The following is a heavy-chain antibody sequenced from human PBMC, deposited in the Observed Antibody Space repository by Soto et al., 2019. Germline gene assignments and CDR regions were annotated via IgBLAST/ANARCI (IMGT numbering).Heavy chain of an antibody. CDR2: ISFSGGTT. J-gene: IGHJ6*02. V-gene: IGHV3-23*01. CDR3: AKDRYSSSAYYYYGMDA. CDR1: GFAFSTYA. Sequence: EVQLLDSGGGLVQPGGSLRLSCAASGFAFSTYAMSWVRQAPGQGLEWVSSISFSGGTTYYADSVKGRLTISRDNSKNSLYLQMNRLRAEDTALYYCAKDRYSSSAYYYYGMDAWGQGTTVTVSS. D-gene: IGHD6-6*01.